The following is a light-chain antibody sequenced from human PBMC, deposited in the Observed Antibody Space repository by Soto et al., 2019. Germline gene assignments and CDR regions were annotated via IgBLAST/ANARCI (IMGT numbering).Light chain of an antibody. J-gene: IGLJ1*01. Sequence: QSVLTQPASLSGSPGQSITISCTGTSSDVGGYNYVSWYQQHPGKAPKLMIYEVSNRPSGVSDRFSGSNSGNTASLTISGLQAEDEADYYCSSYTSNNTYVFGTGTKVTVL. V-gene: IGLV2-14*01. CDR1: SSDVGGYNY. CDR3: SSYTSNNTYV. CDR2: EVS.